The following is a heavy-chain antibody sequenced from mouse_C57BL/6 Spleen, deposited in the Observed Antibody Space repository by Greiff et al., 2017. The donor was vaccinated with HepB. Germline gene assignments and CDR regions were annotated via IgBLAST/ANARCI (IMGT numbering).Heavy chain of an antibody. CDR3: ARRGYYDGSSYWYFDV. J-gene: IGHJ1*03. CDR1: GYTFTGYW. Sequence: VQLMESGAELMKPGASVKLSCKATGYTFTGYWIEWVKQRPGHGLEWIGEILPGSGSTNYNEKFKGKATFTADTSSNTAYMQLSSLTTEDSAIYYWARRGYYDGSSYWYFDVWGTGTTVTVSS. D-gene: IGHD1-1*01. V-gene: IGHV1-9*01. CDR2: ILPGSGST.